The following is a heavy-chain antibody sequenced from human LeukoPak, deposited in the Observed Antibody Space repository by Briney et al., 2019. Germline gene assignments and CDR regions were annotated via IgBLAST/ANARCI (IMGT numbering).Heavy chain of an antibody. CDR3: ARDRRGGYYYYYGMDV. J-gene: IGHJ6*02. CDR2: IWYDGSNK. D-gene: IGHD2-15*01. Sequence: GGSLRLSCAASGFTFSSYGMHWVRQAPGKGLEWVAVIWYDGSNKYYADSVKGRFTISRDNSKNTLYLQMNSLRAEDTAVYYCARDRRGGYYYYYGMDVWGQGTTVTVSS. CDR1: GFTFSSYG. V-gene: IGHV3-33*01.